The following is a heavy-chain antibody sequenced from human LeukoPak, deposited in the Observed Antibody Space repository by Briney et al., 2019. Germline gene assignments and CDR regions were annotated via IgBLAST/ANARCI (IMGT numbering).Heavy chain of an antibody. CDR1: GFTFSSYE. D-gene: IGHD3-22*01. Sequence: SGGSLRLSCAASGFTFSSYEMNWVRQAPGKGLEWVSYISSSGSTIYYADSVKGRFTISRDNAKNSLYLQMNSLRAEDTAVYYCAKVSYDSSGYRLDYWGQGTLVTVSS. CDR2: ISSSGSTI. V-gene: IGHV3-48*03. J-gene: IGHJ4*02. CDR3: AKVSYDSSGYRLDY.